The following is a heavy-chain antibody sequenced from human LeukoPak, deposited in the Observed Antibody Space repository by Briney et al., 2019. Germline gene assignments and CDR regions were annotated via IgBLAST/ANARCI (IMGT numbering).Heavy chain of an antibody. D-gene: IGHD3-10*01. CDR2: MYYSGST. Sequence: SETLSLTCTVSGGSISSSSSYWGWIRQPPGKGLEWIGSMYYSGSTYYNPSLKSRVTISVDTSKNQFSLKLSSVTAADTAVYFCARLDVRYYYYMDVWGKGTTVTISS. CDR3: ARLDVRYYYYMDV. V-gene: IGHV4-39*01. CDR1: GGSISSSSSY. J-gene: IGHJ6*03.